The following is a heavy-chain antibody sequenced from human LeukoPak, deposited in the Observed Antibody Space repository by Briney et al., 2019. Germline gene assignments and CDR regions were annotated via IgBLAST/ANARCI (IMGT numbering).Heavy chain of an antibody. J-gene: IGHJ4*02. CDR3: ASLLRIVPTTSVH. CDR1: GFMFRKYW. Sequence: PGGSLRLSCAASGFMFRKYWMNWVRQAPGKGLEWVAHIKDDGNAQYYVDSVKGRFTISRDNAKESVDLQMDSLTVEDTAVYYCASLLRIVPTTSVHWGQGTAVTVSS. D-gene: IGHD1-26*01. V-gene: IGHV3-7*01. CDR2: IKDDGNAQ.